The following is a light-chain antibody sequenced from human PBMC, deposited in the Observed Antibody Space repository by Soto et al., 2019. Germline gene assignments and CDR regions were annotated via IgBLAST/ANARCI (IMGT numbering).Light chain of an antibody. CDR2: VAS. Sequence: DIQMTQSPSSLSASVGDRVTITCRASQGISNYLAWYQQQPGKVPKLLIYVASTLQSGVPSRFSGSGSGTDFTLTISSLQPEDDATSYCQKYNSAPWTFGQGTKVEIK. V-gene: IGKV1-27*01. CDR1: QGISNY. J-gene: IGKJ1*01. CDR3: QKYNSAPWT.